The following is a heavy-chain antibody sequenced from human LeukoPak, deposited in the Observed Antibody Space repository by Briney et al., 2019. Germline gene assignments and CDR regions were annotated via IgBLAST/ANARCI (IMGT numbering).Heavy chain of an antibody. Sequence: SETLSLTCAVYGGSFSGYSWSWIRQPPGKGLEWLVEINHSGSTKNSPSLKSRVTISVDTSKNQFSLKLRSVTAADTAVYYCARGANYYDSSGYSATFDYWGQGTLVTVSS. CDR1: GGSFSGYS. D-gene: IGHD3-22*01. CDR2: INHSGST. J-gene: IGHJ4*02. CDR3: ARGANYYDSSGYSATFDY. V-gene: IGHV4-34*01.